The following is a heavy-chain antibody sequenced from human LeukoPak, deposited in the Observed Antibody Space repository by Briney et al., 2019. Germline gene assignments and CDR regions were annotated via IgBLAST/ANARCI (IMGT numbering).Heavy chain of an antibody. CDR2: INPNSGGT. V-gene: IGHV1-2*04. CDR3: ARGRQGGYCSSTSCYVGYYYYGMDV. J-gene: IGHJ6*02. D-gene: IGHD2-2*01. CDR1: GYTFTGYY. Sequence: ASVKVSCKASGYTFTGYYMHWVRQAPGQGLEWMGWINPNSGGTNYAQKFQGWVTMTRDTSISTAYMELSRLRSDDTAVYYCARGRQGGYCSSTSCYVGYYYYGMDVWGQGTTVTVSS.